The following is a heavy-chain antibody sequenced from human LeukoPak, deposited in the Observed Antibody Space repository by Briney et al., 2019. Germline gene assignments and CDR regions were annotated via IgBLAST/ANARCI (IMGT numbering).Heavy chain of an antibody. CDR3: AKPPWELKSPEYFQH. D-gene: IGHD1-26*01. V-gene: IGHV3-23*01. Sequence: GGSLRLSCAASGFTFSSYAMSWVRQAPGKGLEWVSAISGSGGSAYYADSVKGRFTISRDNSKNTLYLQMNSLRAEDTAVYYCAKPPWELKSPEYFQHWGQGTLVTVSS. J-gene: IGHJ1*01. CDR2: ISGSGGSA. CDR1: GFTFSSYA.